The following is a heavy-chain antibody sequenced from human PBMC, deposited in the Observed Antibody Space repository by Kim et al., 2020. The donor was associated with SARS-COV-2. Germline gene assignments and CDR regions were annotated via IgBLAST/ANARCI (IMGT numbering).Heavy chain of an antibody. CDR2: ISCDGSNN. D-gene: IGHD2-2*02. V-gene: IGHV3-33*01. CDR3: ASRQPLLYEGLFYY. CDR1: GFTFSSYG. Sequence: GGSLRLSCAASGFTFSSYGMHWVRQAPGKGLEWVALISCDGSNNRYADSVKGRFTISRDNSKNTLYFQMNSLRAEDTAVYYCASRQPLLYEGLFYYWGQGTLVTVSS. J-gene: IGHJ4*02.